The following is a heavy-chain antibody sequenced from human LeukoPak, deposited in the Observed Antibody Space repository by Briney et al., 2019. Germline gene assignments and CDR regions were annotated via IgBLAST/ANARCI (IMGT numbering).Heavy chain of an antibody. D-gene: IGHD5-12*01. J-gene: IGHJ4*02. V-gene: IGHV3-23*01. CDR3: AKDYRPDGFNDIEY. Sequence: GGSLRLSCAASGFTFSNYAINWVRQAPGKGLEWVSIIVGNGRTAYSDSAKGRFTISRDNSKNTVHLQMDNLRAEDTAVYYCAKDYRPDGFNDIEYWGQGTQVTVSS. CDR1: GFTFSNYA. CDR2: IVGNGRTA.